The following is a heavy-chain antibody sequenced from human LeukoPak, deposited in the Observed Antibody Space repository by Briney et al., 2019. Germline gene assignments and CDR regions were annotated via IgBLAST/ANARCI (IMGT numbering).Heavy chain of an antibody. V-gene: IGHV3-48*03. CDR2: ISSSASSI. CDR3: ARGPNSSGWIYYFDY. Sequence: GGSLRLSCAASGFTFSHYEMNWVRQAPGKGLEWLSYISSSASSIYYADSVRSRFTISRDNAKKSVYLQVNSLRAEDTAVYYCARGPNSSGWIYYFDYWGQGTLVTVSS. CDR1: GFTFSHYE. D-gene: IGHD6-19*01. J-gene: IGHJ4*02.